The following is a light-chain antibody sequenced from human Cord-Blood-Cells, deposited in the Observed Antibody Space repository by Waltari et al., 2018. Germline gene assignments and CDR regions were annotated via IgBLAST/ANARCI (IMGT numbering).Light chain of an antibody. CDR3: CSYAGSYTV. J-gene: IGLJ3*02. Sequence: QSALTQTRPVSGSPGQSVTLSCTGTSRAVGGSNFVSWYQQHPGNAPKLMIYDVSKRPSGVPDRFSGSKSGNTASLTISGLQAEDEADYYCCSYAGSYTVFGGGTKLTVL. CDR1: SRAVGGSNF. CDR2: DVS. V-gene: IGLV2-11*01.